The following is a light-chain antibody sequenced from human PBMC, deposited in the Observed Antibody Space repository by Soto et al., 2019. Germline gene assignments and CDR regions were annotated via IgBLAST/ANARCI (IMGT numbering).Light chain of an antibody. Sequence: QSALTQPPSLSGSPGQSVTISCAGTSSDIGGSKYVSWYQQHPGKAPKLIIYDVTYRPSGVSARFSGSKSGNTASLTVSGRQAEDEADYYCCSKRRSDTLYVFGTGTKLTVL. J-gene: IGLJ1*01. CDR3: CSKRRSDTLYV. V-gene: IGLV2-14*03. CDR1: SSDIGGSKY. CDR2: DVT.